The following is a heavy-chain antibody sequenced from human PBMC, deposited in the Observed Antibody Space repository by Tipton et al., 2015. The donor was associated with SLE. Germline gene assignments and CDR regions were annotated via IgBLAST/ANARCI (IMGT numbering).Heavy chain of an antibody. Sequence: TLPLTCTVSGGSISSSSYYWGWIRQPPGKGLEWIGSIYYSGSTYYNPSLKSRVTISVDTSKNQFSLKLSSVTAADTAVYYCARAGGGDSNWFDPWGQGTLVTVSS. D-gene: IGHD2-21*01. CDR2: IYYSGST. CDR3: ARAGGGDSNWFDP. CDR1: GGSISSSSYY. J-gene: IGHJ5*02. V-gene: IGHV4-39*07.